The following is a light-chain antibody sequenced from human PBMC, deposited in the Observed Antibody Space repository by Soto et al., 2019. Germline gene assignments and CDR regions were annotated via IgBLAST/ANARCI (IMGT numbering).Light chain of an antibody. V-gene: IGKV1-39*01. J-gene: IGKJ3*01. CDR2: AAS. CDR1: QSISSY. Sequence: DIHMTQSPSSLSASVGDRVTITCRASQSISSYLNWYQQKPGKAPKLLIYAASSLESGVPSRFSGSGSGTEFTLTISSLQPEDFATYYCQQSYSTPLAFGPGTKVDIK. CDR3: QQSYSTPLA.